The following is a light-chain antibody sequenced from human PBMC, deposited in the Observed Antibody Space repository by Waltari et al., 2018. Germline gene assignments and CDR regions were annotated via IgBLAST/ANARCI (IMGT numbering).Light chain of an antibody. CDR1: SANFGIYPL. J-gene: IGLJ1*01. Sequence: SALTQPASVSGSPGQSITISCTETSANFGIYPLLSWYQRHPGGAPKLLISEVSERPSGVSISFSGSKSGKKASLTISGLQPEDEADYYCCAFAGRGFYVFGTGTQVTVL. V-gene: IGLV2-23*02. CDR2: EVS. CDR3: CAFAGRGFYV.